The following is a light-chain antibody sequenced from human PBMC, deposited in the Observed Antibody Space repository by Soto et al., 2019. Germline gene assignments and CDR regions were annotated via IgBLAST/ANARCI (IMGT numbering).Light chain of an antibody. CDR2: WAS. CDR1: QSVLYSSNNTNY. CDR3: QQYYSTPQT. J-gene: IGKJ1*01. V-gene: IGKV4-1*01. Sequence: DIVMTQSPDSLAVSLGERATINCKSSQSVLYSSNNTNYLAWYQQKPGQPPKLLIYWASTRESGVPDRFSGSGSGTDFTLTIRSLQAEDVAVYYCQQYYSTPQTFGQGTKVEIK.